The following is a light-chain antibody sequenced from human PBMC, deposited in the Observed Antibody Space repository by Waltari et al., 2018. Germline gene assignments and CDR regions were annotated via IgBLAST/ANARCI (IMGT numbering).Light chain of an antibody. CDR3: QQYGSSLLT. CDR1: QSVSVNY. V-gene: IGKV3-20*01. J-gene: IGKJ4*01. CDR2: GAS. Sequence: EIVLTQSPGTLSLSPGERATLSCRASQSVSVNYLAWYQQKPGLTPRLLSYGASSRATGIPDRFSGSGSGTDFTLTIRRLEPEDFAVYYCQQYGSSLLTFGGGTKVEIK.